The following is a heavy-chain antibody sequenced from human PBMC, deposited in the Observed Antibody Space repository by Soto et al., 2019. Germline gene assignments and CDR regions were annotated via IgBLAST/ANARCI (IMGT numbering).Heavy chain of an antibody. D-gene: IGHD3-10*01. CDR2: ISPYNGNT. CDR3: ARVPTPTHGDSNKINWLDP. CDR1: GYTFVDYG. V-gene: IGHV1-18*04. J-gene: IGHJ5*02. Sequence: ASVKVSCKASGYTFVDYGFSWVRQAPGQGLEWMGWISPYNGNTHYVETFQGRVTMTTDTSTSTAFMELRTLTSDDTAVYYCARVPTPTHGDSNKINWLDPWGQGTLVTVSS.